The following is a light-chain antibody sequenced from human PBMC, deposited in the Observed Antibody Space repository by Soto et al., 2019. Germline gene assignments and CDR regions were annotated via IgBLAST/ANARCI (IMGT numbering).Light chain of an antibody. J-gene: IGKJ1*01. CDR1: QSINAW. CDR2: DVS. CDR3: QQSHSTPRT. V-gene: IGKV1-5*01. Sequence: DIQMTQSPSTLSASVGDRVTITCRASQSINAWLAWYQQKPGKAPKLLIYDVSTLDSGVPSRFSGSASGTEFTLTISSLDSEDFATYYCQQSHSTPRTFGQGTKVDIK.